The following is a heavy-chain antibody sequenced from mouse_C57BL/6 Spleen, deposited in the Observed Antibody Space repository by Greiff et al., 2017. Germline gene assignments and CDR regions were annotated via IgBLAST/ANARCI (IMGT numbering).Heavy chain of an antibody. CDR3: ARHEVAMDY. J-gene: IGHJ4*01. V-gene: IGHV5-16*01. Sequence: EVMLVESEGGLVQPGSSMKLSCTASGFTFSDYYMAWVRQVPEKGLEWVANINYDGSSTYYLDSLKSRFIISRDNAKNILYLQMSSLKSEDTATYYCARHEVAMDYWGQGTSVTVSS. CDR1: GFTFSDYY. CDR2: INYDGSST.